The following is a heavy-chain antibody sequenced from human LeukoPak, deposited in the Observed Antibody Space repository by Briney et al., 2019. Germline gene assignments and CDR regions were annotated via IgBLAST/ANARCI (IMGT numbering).Heavy chain of an antibody. Sequence: PSETLSLTCAVSGGSISSYYWSWIRQPPGKGLEWIGYIYYSGSTNYNPSLKSRVTISVDTSKNQFSLKLSSVTAADTAVYYCARVGYYDSWGYNWFDPWGQGTLVTVSS. CDR2: IYYSGST. CDR3: ARVGYYDSWGYNWFDP. V-gene: IGHV4-59*01. D-gene: IGHD3-22*01. J-gene: IGHJ5*02. CDR1: GGSISSYY.